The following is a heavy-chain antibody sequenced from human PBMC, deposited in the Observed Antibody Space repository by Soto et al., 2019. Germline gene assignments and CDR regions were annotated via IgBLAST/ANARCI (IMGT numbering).Heavy chain of an antibody. CDR2: IYYSGST. D-gene: IGHD1-1*01. V-gene: IGHV4-39*01. J-gene: IGHJ5*02. CDR1: GGSISSSSYY. CDR3: ARGTDNWFDP. Sequence: QLQLQESGPGLVKPSATLSLTCTVSGGSISSSSYYWGWIRQPPGKGLEWIGSIYYSGSTYYNPSLKSRVTISVDTSKNRCSLKLSSVTAADAAVYYCARGTDNWFDPWGQGTLVTVSS.